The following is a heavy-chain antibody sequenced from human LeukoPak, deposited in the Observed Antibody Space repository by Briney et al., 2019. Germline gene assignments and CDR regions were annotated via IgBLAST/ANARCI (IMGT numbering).Heavy chain of an antibody. CDR1: GGSISSYY. Sequence: SSETLSLTCTVSGGSISSYYWSWIRQPPGKGLEWIGYIYYSGSTNYNPSLKSRVTISVDTSKNQFSLKLSSVTAADTAIYYCARDGRAGSLFAYWGQGTLVTVSS. J-gene: IGHJ4*02. CDR2: IYYSGST. V-gene: IGHV4-59*01. D-gene: IGHD6-19*01. CDR3: ARDGRAGSLFAY.